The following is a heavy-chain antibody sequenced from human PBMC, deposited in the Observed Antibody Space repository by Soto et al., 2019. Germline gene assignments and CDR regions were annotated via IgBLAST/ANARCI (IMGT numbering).Heavy chain of an antibody. V-gene: IGHV4-31*03. CDR2: IYYSGRT. Sequence: QVQLQESGPGLVKPSQTLSLTCTLSGGSISSGDYYWSWIRHPPGKGLEWIGNIYYSGRTNYNPSLKSRLNISLDTSNNHFFLQLTSVTAADTAVYYCARMGLPLGELSRNWFDPWGQGTLVTVSS. CDR1: GGSISSGDYY. CDR3: ARMGLPLGELSRNWFDP. D-gene: IGHD3-16*02. J-gene: IGHJ5*02.